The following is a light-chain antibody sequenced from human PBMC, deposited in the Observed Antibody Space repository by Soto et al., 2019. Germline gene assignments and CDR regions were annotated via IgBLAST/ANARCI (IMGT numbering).Light chain of an antibody. Sequence: EIVMTQSPATLSVSPGERATLSCRASQNISSNLAWYQQKPGQAPRVLIDGASTRATGIPAMFSGSGSGTEFTLTISSLLSEDFAVYYCQQYNNWLWTFGQGTKVEIK. CDR2: GAS. CDR3: QQYNNWLWT. CDR1: QNISSN. J-gene: IGKJ1*01. V-gene: IGKV3-15*01.